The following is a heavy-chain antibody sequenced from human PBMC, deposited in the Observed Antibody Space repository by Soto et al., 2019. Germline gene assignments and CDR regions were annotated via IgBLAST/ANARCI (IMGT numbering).Heavy chain of an antibody. J-gene: IGHJ4*02. CDR1: GYTFTAYA. V-gene: IGHV1-3*01. D-gene: IGHD5-18*01. CDR3: ARDVDTSMSAPLDY. Sequence: ASVKVSCKASGYTFTAYAMDWVRQTPGQRLEWVGWINVGTGDTEYSQQFRGRVNITRDTSARTLYMELSSLRSEDTAVYYCARDVDTSMSAPLDYWGQGSLVTVSS. CDR2: INVGTGDT.